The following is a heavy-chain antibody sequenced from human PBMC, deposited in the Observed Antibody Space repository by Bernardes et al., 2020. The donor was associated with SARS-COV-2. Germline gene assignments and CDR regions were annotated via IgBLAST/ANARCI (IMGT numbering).Heavy chain of an antibody. Sequence: GGSLRLSCAASGFTFSDHYMDWVRQAPGKGLEWVGRIRNKANSYTTEYAASVKGRFSISRDDSKNSLYLQMNSLKTEDTAIYYCVRGNFDYWGQGSLVTVSS. V-gene: IGHV3-72*01. J-gene: IGHJ4*02. CDR2: IRNKANSYTT. CDR3: VRGNFDY. CDR1: GFTFSDHY.